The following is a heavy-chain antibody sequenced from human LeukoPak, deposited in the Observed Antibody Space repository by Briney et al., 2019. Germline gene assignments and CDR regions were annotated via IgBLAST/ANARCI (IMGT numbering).Heavy chain of an antibody. D-gene: IGHD3-9*01. CDR3: ASGRVLRYFDWLLRKFDY. V-gene: IGHV3-11*01. Sequence: GGSLRLSCAASGFTLSDYYMSWIRQAPGKGLEWVSYISSSGSTIYYADSVKGRFTISRDNAKNSLYLQMNSLRAEDTAVYYCASGRVLRYFDWLLRKFDYWGQGTLVTVSS. CDR2: ISSSGSTI. J-gene: IGHJ4*02. CDR1: GFTLSDYY.